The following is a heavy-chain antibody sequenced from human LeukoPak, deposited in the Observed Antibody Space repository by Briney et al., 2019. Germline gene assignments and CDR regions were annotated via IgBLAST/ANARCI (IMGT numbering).Heavy chain of an antibody. CDR2: IYYSGST. Sequence: SETLSLTCTVSGGSISSYYWSWIRQPPGKGLEWMGYIYYSGSTNYNPSLKSRVTISVDTSKNQFSLKLSSVTAADTAVYYCARRRYSGGVNGMDVWGQGTTVTVSS. J-gene: IGHJ6*02. D-gene: IGHD1-26*01. CDR1: GGSISSYY. V-gene: IGHV4-59*12. CDR3: ARRRYSGGVNGMDV.